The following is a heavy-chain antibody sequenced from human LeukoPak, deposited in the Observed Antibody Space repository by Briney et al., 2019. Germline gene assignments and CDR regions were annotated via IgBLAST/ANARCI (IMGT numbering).Heavy chain of an antibody. Sequence: SETLSLTCTVSGYSISSGYYWGWIRQPPGKGLEWIGSIYHSGSTYYNPSLKSRVTISVDTSKNQFSLKLSSVTAADTAVYYCAREKPVTMIVVRGTNWFDPWGQGTLVTVSS. CDR3: AREKPVTMIVVRGTNWFDP. D-gene: IGHD3-22*01. CDR1: GYSISSGYY. J-gene: IGHJ5*02. CDR2: IYHSGST. V-gene: IGHV4-38-2*02.